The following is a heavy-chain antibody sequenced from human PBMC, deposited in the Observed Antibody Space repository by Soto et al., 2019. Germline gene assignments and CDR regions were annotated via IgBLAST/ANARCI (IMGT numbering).Heavy chain of an antibody. V-gene: IGHV1-18*01. J-gene: IGHJ6*02. D-gene: IGHD3-16*01. CDR1: GYSFTRYG. CDR3: AMVDVYVTPSPQDV. Sequence: QVHLVQSGAEVKNPGASVKVSCKASGYSFTRYGIGWARQAPGQGLEWMGWINAYNGNTNYAQNLQGTLTLTTDTSTTTADMELRSLRSNDAAIYYCAMVDVYVTPSPQDVWGQGTTVTVSS. CDR2: INAYNGNT.